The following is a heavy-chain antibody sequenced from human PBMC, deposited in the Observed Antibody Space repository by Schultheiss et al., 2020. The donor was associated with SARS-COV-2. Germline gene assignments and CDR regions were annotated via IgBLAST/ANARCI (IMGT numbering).Heavy chain of an antibody. V-gene: IGHV3-23*01. D-gene: IGHD3-10*01. CDR2: ISWNSGSI. CDR3: AKDLLGSGSYYS. CDR1: GFTFSSYA. Sequence: GGSLRLSCAASGFTFSSYAMSWVRQAPGKGLEWVSGISWNSGSIGYADSVKGRFTISRDNSKNTLYLQMNSLRAEDTAVYYCAKDLLGSGSYYSWGQGTLVTVSS. J-gene: IGHJ4*02.